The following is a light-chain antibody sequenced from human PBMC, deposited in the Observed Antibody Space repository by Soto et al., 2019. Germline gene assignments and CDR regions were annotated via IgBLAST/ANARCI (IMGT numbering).Light chain of an antibody. V-gene: IGLV2-23*02. J-gene: IGLJ1*01. CDR2: EVS. Sequence: QSVLTQPASVSGSPGQSITISCTGTSSDVGSYNLVSWYQQHPGKAPKLMIYEVSKRPSGVSNRFSGSKSGNTASLTFSGLQAEDEADYYCCSYAGSSTEVFGTGTKVTVL. CDR3: CSYAGSSTEV. CDR1: SSDVGSYNL.